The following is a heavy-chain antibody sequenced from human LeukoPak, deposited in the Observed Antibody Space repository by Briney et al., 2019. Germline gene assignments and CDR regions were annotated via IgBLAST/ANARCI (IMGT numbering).Heavy chain of an antibody. J-gene: IGHJ3*02. Sequence: SGGSLRLSCAASGFTFSSYAMSWVRQAPGKGREGVSAISGSGGSTYYADSVKGRFTISRDNSKNTLYLQMNSLRAEDTAVYYCAKDIGWANGYQLLSPPFWAFDIWGQGTMVTVSS. D-gene: IGHD2-2*01. CDR1: GFTFSSYA. CDR2: ISGSGGST. V-gene: IGHV3-23*01. CDR3: AKDIGWANGYQLLSPPFWAFDI.